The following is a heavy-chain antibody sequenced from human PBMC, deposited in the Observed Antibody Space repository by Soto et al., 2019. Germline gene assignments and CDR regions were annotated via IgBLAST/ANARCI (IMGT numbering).Heavy chain of an antibody. V-gene: IGHV3-9*01. CDR3: AKVMDRTLFAFDI. CDR2: ISWKNGSK. J-gene: IGHJ3*02. Sequence: PGGSLRLSCAASGFTFDDYAMHWVRQAPGKGLEWVSGISWKNGSKSYAESVKGRYTISRDNAKNSLYLQMNSLRAVDTALYYCAKVMDRTLFAFDIWGQGTMVTVSS. CDR1: GFTFDDYA.